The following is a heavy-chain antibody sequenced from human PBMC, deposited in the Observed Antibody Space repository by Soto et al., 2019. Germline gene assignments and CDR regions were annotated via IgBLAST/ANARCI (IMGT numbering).Heavy chain of an antibody. Sequence: QVHLVQSGAEVKKPGTSVRVSCKASGGAVSDYVIAWVRQAPGQGPEWMGGIIPSFGTANYAQTFLGRVTMTADKSTNTAYLELNRLTHVDTAVYYCALGSLVPEYSAGKGWFDPWGQGTLVTVSS. CDR3: ALGSLVPEYSAGKGWFDP. J-gene: IGHJ5*02. D-gene: IGHD1-26*01. V-gene: IGHV1-69*06. CDR2: IIPSFGTA. CDR1: GGAVSDYV.